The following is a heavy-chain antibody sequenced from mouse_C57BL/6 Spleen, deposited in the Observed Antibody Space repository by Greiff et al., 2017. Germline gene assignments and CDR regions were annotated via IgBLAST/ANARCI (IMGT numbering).Heavy chain of an antibody. CDR3: TREGDYYGSSYDY. D-gene: IGHD1-1*01. CDR2: INPSSGYT. CDR1: GYTFTNYW. V-gene: IGHV1-7*01. J-gene: IGHJ2*01. Sequence: QVQLKESGAELAKPGASVKLSCKASGYTFTNYWMHWVKQRPGQGLEWIGYINPSSGYTKYNQKFKDKATLTADKSSSTAYMPLSSLTYEYAADYYGTREGDYYGSSYDYWGQGTTLTVSS.